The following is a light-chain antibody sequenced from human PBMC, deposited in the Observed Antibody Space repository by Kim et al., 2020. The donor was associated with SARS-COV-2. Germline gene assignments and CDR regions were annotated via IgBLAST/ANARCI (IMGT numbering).Light chain of an antibody. V-gene: IGKV1-5*03. Sequence: DIQMTQSPSNLSASVGDTVTITCRASQSISGLLAWYQQKPGKAPKLLIYKASSLESGVPSRFSGSGSGTEFALTISSLQPEDFATYYCQQYNSFHTFGQGTKLEI. CDR3: QQYNSFHT. CDR1: QSISGL. J-gene: IGKJ2*01. CDR2: KAS.